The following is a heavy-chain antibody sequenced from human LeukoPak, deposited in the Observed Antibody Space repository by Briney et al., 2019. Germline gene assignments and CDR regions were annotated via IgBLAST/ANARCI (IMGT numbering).Heavy chain of an antibody. V-gene: IGHV4-59*01. J-gene: IGHJ4*02. Sequence: PSETLSLTCTVSGGSISSYYWSWIRQPPGKGLEWIGYIYYSGSTNYNPSLKSRVTISVDTSKNQFSLKLSSVTAADTAVYYCASGPVAGTAPLDYWGQGTLVTVSS. CDR3: ASGPVAGTAPLDY. CDR1: GGSISSYY. CDR2: IYYSGST. D-gene: IGHD6-19*01.